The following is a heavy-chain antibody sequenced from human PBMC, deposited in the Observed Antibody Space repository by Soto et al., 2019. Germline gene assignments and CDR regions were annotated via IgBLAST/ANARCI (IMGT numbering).Heavy chain of an antibody. Sequence: SETLSLTCAVYGGSFSGYSWGWIRQPPGKGLEWIGTIHYSGSTNYNPSLKSRVTISVDKSKNQFSLKLSSVTAADTAVYYCARVGFSSSSSFSYWFDPWGQGTLVTVSS. CDR1: GGSFSGYS. V-gene: IGHV4-34*01. CDR3: ARVGFSSSSSFSYWFDP. CDR2: IHYSGST. D-gene: IGHD6-6*01. J-gene: IGHJ5*02.